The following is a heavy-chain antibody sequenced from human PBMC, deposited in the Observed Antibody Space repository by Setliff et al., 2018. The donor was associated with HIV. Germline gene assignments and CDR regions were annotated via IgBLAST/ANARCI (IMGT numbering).Heavy chain of an antibody. Sequence: SETLSLTCNVSGGSIGSYHWAWIRQSPGKGLEYIGNIRHSGYTNYNPSLKSRLTISIDKSRKYFSLKLPSVTAADTAMYFCTKGRLGQADYWGQGTLVTVSS. CDR1: GGSIGSYH. J-gene: IGHJ4*02. V-gene: IGHV4-59*01. CDR2: IRHSGYT. D-gene: IGHD4-17*01. CDR3: TKGRLGQADY.